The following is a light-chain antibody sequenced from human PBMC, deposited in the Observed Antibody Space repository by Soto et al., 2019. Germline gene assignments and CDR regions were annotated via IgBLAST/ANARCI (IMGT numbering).Light chain of an antibody. CDR3: SSYGSKNTVV. J-gene: IGLJ2*01. CDR2: DVT. V-gene: IGLV2-14*03. Sequence: QSALTQPASVSGSPGQSITISCTGTSSDVGTYNSVSWYQQHPGKVPKLMIYDVTNRPSGVSNRFSGSKSGNTASLPISGLQAEDEADYYCSSYGSKNTVVFGGGTKLTVL. CDR1: SSDVGTYNS.